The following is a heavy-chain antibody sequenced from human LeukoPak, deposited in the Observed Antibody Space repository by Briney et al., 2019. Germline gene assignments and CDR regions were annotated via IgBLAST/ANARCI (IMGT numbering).Heavy chain of an antibody. Sequence: SETLSLTCAVYGGSFSGYYWGWIRQPPGKGLEWIGEINHSGSTNYNPSLKSRVTISVDTSKNQFSLKLSSVTAADTAVYYCARGPIVLMVYAGYFQHWGQGTLVTVSS. D-gene: IGHD2-8*01. CDR2: INHSGST. CDR3: ARGPIVLMVYAGYFQH. V-gene: IGHV4-34*01. J-gene: IGHJ1*01. CDR1: GGSFSGYY.